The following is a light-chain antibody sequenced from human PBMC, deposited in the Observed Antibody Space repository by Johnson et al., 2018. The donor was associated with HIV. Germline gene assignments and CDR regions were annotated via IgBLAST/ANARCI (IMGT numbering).Light chain of an antibody. J-gene: IGLJ1*01. V-gene: IGLV1-51*01. CDR1: SSNIGNNY. Sequence: QSVLTQPPSVSAAPGQKVTISCSGSSSNIGNNYVSWYQQLPGTAPKLLIYDNNKRPSGISDRFSGSKSGTSATLGITGLQTGDEADYYCGTRNSNLRSGFFGTGTKVTVL. CDR3: GTRNSNLRSGF. CDR2: DNN.